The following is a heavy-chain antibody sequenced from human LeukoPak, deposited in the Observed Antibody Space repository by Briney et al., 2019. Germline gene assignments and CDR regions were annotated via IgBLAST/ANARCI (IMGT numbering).Heavy chain of an antibody. J-gene: IGHJ5*02. D-gene: IGHD6-13*01. CDR1: GFTFSSYW. Sequence: GGSLRLSCAASGFTFSSYWMSWVRQAPGKGLEWVANIKQDGSEKYYVDSVKGRFTISRDNAKNSLYLQMNSLRAEDTAVYYCARQAVAAAGTEWFDPWGQGTLVTVSS. CDR3: ARQAVAAAGTEWFDP. V-gene: IGHV3-7*01. CDR2: IKQDGSEK.